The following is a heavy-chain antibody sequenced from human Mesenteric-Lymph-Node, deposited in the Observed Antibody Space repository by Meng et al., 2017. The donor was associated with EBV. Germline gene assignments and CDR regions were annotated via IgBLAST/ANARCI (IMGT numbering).Heavy chain of an antibody. CDR2: IYHFGSP. CDR1: GGSVSSGGYS. Sequence: QLPRQEAGSGLVKPSQTLSLTCAVSGGSVSSGGYSWSWFRQPPGKGLEWIGYIYHFGSPNYNPSLKSRVTISVDRSKNQFSLNLTSMTAADTAVYYCARRGIAEGFDFWGQGTLVTVSS. J-gene: IGHJ4*02. V-gene: IGHV4-30-2*01. CDR3: ARRGIAEGFDF.